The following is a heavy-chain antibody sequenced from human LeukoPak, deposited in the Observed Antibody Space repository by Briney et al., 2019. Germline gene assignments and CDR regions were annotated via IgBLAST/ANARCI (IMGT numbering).Heavy chain of an antibody. J-gene: IGHJ4*02. D-gene: IGHD2-15*01. Sequence: SETLSLTCAVYGGSFSGYYWSWIRQPPGKGLEWIGEINHSGSTNYNPSLKSRVTISVDTSKNQSSLKLSSVTAADTAVYYCARSRGYCSGGSCYYFDYWGQGTLVTVSS. CDR2: INHSGST. CDR1: GGSFSGYY. V-gene: IGHV4-34*01. CDR3: ARSRGYCSGGSCYYFDY.